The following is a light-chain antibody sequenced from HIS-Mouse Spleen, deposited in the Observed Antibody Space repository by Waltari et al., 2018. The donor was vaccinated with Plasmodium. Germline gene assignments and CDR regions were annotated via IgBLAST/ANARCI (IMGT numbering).Light chain of an antibody. CDR1: SSDVGGYHY. CDR3: SSYAGSNNLV. CDR2: EVS. V-gene: IGLV2-8*01. Sequence: QSALTQPPSASGSPGQPVPIPCTGTSSDVGGYHYVSWYQQPPGKAPTLMIYEVSKRPSGVPDRFSGSKSGNTASLTVSGLQAEDEADYYCSSYAGSNNLVFGGGTKLTVL. J-gene: IGLJ2*01.